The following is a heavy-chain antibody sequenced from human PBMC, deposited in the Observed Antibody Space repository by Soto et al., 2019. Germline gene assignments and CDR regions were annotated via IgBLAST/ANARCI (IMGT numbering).Heavy chain of an antibody. CDR3: ARDLGYGPLYY. J-gene: IGHJ4*02. CDR1: GGTFTSYA. CDR2: IIPIFGTA. Sequence: QVQLVQSGAEVTKPWSSVKVSCKASGGTFTSYAISWVRQAPGQGLEWMGGIIPIFGTANYAQKFQGRVTITASESTSTAYMELSRLRSEDTAVYYCARDLGYGPLYYWGQGTLVNVSS. D-gene: IGHD5-18*01. V-gene: IGHV1-69*12.